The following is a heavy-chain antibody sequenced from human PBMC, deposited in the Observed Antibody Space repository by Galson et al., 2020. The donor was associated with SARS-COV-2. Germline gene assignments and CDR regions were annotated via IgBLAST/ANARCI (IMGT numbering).Heavy chain of an antibody. V-gene: IGHV1-69*05. Sequence: SVKVSCKASGCTFSNYAISWVRQAPGQGLEWMGGIIPFLGTPNYAQKFQDRVTITTDESTSTAYMQLNSLRSDDTAVYYCARGHAHYDNSGYLTGWFDPWGQGTLVTVSS. CDR1: GCTFSNYA. CDR3: ARGHAHYDNSGYLTGWFDP. D-gene: IGHD3-22*01. J-gene: IGHJ5*02. CDR2: IIPFLGTP.